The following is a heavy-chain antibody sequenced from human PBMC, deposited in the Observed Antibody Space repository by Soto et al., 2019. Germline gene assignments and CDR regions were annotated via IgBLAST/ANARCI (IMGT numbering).Heavy chain of an antibody. J-gene: IGHJ4*02. CDR3: ARHRLFSHRGDYFDY. CDR1: GYTFTSYY. V-gene: IGHV1-46*01. D-gene: IGHD3-10*01. CDR2: INPSGGST. Sequence: QVQLVQSGAEVKKPGASVKVSCKASGYTFTSYYMHWVRQAPGQGLEWMGIINPSGGSTSYAQKFQGTFTMNRDTSTSTVYLELSSLRSEDTAVYYCARHRLFSHRGDYFDYWVQGTLVTVSS.